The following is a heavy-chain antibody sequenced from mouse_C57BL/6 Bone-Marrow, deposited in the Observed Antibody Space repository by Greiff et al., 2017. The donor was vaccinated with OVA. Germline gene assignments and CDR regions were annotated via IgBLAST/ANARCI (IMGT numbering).Heavy chain of an antibody. Sequence: QVQLQQSGAELARPGASVKLSCKASGYTFTSYGISWVKQRTGQGLEWIGEIYPRSGNTYYNEKFKGKATLTADKSSSTAYMELRSLTSEDSAVYFCPYYYGSSGAMDYWGQGTSVTVSS. CDR3: PYYYGSSGAMDY. CDR2: IYPRSGNT. D-gene: IGHD1-1*01. J-gene: IGHJ4*01. V-gene: IGHV1-81*01. CDR1: GYTFTSYG.